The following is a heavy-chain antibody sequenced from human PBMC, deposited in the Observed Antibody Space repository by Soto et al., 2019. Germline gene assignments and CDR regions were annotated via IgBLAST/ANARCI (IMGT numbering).Heavy chain of an antibody. J-gene: IGHJ6*03. CDR3: ARTGYSSSWYNPGVYYYYYYMDV. CDR2: ISSNGGST. V-gene: IGHV3-64*01. CDR1: GFTFSSYA. Sequence: GGSLRLSCAASGFTFSSYAMHWVRQAPGKGLEYVSAISSNGGSTYYANSVKGRFTISRDNSKNTLYLQMGSLRAEDMAVYYCARTGYSSSWYNPGVYYYYYYMDVWGKGTTVTVSS. D-gene: IGHD6-13*01.